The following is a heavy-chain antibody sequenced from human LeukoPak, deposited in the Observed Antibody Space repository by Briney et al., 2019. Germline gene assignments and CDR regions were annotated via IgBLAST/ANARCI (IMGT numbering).Heavy chain of an antibody. CDR2: ISSSSSTI. V-gene: IGHV3-48*04. CDR1: GFTFSSYS. CDR3: ARGKISSSDLFDP. J-gene: IGHJ5*02. D-gene: IGHD6-13*01. Sequence: GGSLRLSCAASGFTFSSYSMNWVRQAPGKGLEWVSYISSSSSTIYYADSVKGRFTISRDNAKNLLYLQMNSLRAEDTAVYYCARGKISSSDLFDPWGQGTLVTVSS.